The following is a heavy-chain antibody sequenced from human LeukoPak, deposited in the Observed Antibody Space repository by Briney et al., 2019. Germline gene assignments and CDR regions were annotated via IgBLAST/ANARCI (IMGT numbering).Heavy chain of an antibody. CDR2: ISSSSSYI. D-gene: IGHD3-22*01. J-gene: IGHJ4*02. V-gene: IGHV3-21*01. CDR3: ARGQSSMIVVVILDY. CDR1: GFTFDDYA. Sequence: GGSLRLSCAASGFTFDDYAMHWVRQAPGKGLEWVSSISSSSSYIYYADSVKGRFTISRDNAKNSLYLQMNSLRAEDTAVYYCARGQSSMIVVVILDYWGQGTLVTVSS.